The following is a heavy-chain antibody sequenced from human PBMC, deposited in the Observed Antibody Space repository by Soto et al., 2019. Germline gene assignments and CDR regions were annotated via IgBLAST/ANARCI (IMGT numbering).Heavy chain of an antibody. D-gene: IGHD3-3*01. CDR2: IWYDGSNK. CDR1: GFTFSSYG. CDR3: ARDSGTYYDFWSGKRTDNAFDI. J-gene: IGHJ3*02. V-gene: IGHV3-33*01. Sequence: QVQLVESGGGVVQPGRSLRLSCAASGFTFSSYGMHWVRQAPGKGLEWVAVIWYDGSNKYYADSVKGRFTISRDNSKNTLYLQMNSLRAEDTAVYYRARDSGTYYDFWSGKRTDNAFDIWGQGTMVTVSS.